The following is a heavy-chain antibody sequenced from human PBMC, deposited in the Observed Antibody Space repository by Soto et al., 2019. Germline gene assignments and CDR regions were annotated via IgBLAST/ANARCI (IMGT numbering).Heavy chain of an antibody. D-gene: IGHD3-3*01. Sequence: PGGSLRLSCAASGFTFSGYAMSWVRQAPGRGLEWVSAISGSGGSTFYADSVKGRFTISRDNSKDTMYLRMHSLRAEDTAVYYCAKATYYDFWSGSGPFDYWGLGALVTVSS. CDR1: GFTFSGYA. V-gene: IGHV3-23*01. J-gene: IGHJ4*02. CDR2: ISGSGGST. CDR3: AKATYYDFWSGSGPFDY.